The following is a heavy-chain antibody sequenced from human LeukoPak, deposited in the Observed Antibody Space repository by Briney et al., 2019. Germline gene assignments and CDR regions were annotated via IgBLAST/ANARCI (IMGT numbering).Heavy chain of an antibody. Sequence: ASVKVSCKASGYTFTVYYMQWVRQAPGQGLEWMGWINPNNGGTNYTQKFQGRVTITRDTSISTAYMELSRLRSDDTAVYYCAGGDNSFGGLIRNTVGYWGQGTLVTVSS. D-gene: IGHD3-16*02. CDR2: INPNNGGT. V-gene: IGHV1-2*02. CDR1: GYTFTVYY. J-gene: IGHJ4*02. CDR3: AGGDNSFGGLIRNTVGY.